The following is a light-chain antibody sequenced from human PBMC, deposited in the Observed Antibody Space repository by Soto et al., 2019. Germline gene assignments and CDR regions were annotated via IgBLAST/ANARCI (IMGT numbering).Light chain of an antibody. V-gene: IGLV2-14*01. CDR2: EVS. CDR1: SSDVGGYNY. J-gene: IGLJ1*01. Sequence: QSVLTQPASVSGSPGQSITISCTGTSSDVGGYNYVSWYQQHPGKAPKLMIYEVSNRPSGVSNRFSGSKSGNTASLTISGLQAEDEADYYCSSYTSSSIPPFYVFGTGTKLTVL. CDR3: SSYTSSSIPPFYV.